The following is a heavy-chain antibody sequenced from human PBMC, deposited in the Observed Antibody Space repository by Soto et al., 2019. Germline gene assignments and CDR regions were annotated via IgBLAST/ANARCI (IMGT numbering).Heavy chain of an antibody. CDR1: GYTFTSYG. Sequence: ASVKVSCKASGYTFTSYGISWVRQAPGQGLEWMGWISAYNGNTNYAQKLQGRVTMTTDTSTSTAYMELRSLRSDDTAVYYCARMGDVPYYYYGMDVWGQGTTVTVSS. CDR3: ARMGDVPYYYYGMDV. D-gene: IGHD3-16*01. V-gene: IGHV1-18*01. J-gene: IGHJ6*02. CDR2: ISAYNGNT.